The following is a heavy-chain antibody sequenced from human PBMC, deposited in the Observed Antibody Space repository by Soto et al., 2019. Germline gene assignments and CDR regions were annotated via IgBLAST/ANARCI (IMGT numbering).Heavy chain of an antibody. D-gene: IGHD2-2*01. CDR1: GFTFSNAW. CDR3: TTAPDCSSTSCYVRYFQH. Sequence: EVQLVESGGGLVKPGGSLRLSCAASGFTFSNAWMSWVRQAPGKGLEWVGRIKSKTDGGTTDYAASVKGRFTISRDDSKNTLYLQMNSLKTEDTAVYYCTTAPDCSSTSCYVRYFQHWGQGTLVTVSS. J-gene: IGHJ1*01. V-gene: IGHV3-15*01. CDR2: IKSKTDGGTT.